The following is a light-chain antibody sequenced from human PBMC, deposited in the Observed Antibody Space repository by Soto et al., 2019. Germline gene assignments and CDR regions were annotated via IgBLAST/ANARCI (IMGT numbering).Light chain of an antibody. J-gene: IGKJ1*01. CDR2: AAS. CDR1: RRISRY. CDR3: KQSYSSQWT. Sequence: DIQMTQSPSALSATVGDRVNMTCRASRRISRYLSWYQQKPGKAPNLLIYAASSLQSGVPSRFSGAGSGTDFTLTIGNLHPEDFAIYYCKQSYSSQWTFGKGTKVEI. V-gene: IGKV1-39*01.